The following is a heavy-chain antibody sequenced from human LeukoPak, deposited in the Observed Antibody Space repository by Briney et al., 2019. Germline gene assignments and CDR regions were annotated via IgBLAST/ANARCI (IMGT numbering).Heavy chain of an antibody. J-gene: IGHJ4*02. V-gene: IGHV1-18*01. CDR2: IGAYNGNT. D-gene: IGHD6-19*01. CDR3: ARDVSGYSSAWEN. Sequence: GASVKVSCKASGYTFTSYGISWVRQAPGQGLEWMGWIGAYNGNTNYAQKLQGRVTMTADTSTSTAYMELRSLRSDDTAVYYCARDVSGYSSAWENWGQGTLVTVSS. CDR1: GYTFTSYG.